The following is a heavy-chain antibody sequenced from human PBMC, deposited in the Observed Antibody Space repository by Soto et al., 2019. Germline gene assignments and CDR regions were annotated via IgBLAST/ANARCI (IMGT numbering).Heavy chain of an antibody. Sequence: ASVKVSCKVSGYTLTELSMHWVRQAPGKGLEWMGGFDPEDGETIYAQKFQGRVTMTEDTSTDTAYMELSSLRSEDTAVYYCATRDSSPYYFDDWGQGTLVTVSS. CDR2: FDPEDGET. J-gene: IGHJ4*02. D-gene: IGHD3-22*01. CDR3: ATRDSSPYYFDD. CDR1: GYTLTELS. V-gene: IGHV1-24*01.